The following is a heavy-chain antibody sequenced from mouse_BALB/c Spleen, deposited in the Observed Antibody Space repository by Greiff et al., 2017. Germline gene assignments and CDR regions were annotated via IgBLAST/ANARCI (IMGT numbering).Heavy chain of an antibody. D-gene: IGHD2-2*01. J-gene: IGHJ4*01. CDR2: ISSGGST. Sequence: EVHLVESGGGLVKPGGSLKLSCAASGFTFSSYAMSWVRQTPEKRLEWVASISSGGSTYYPDSVKGRFTISRDNARNILYLQMSSLRSEDTAMYYCARVSYYGYDDAMDYWGQGTSVTVSS. V-gene: IGHV5-6-5*01. CDR3: ARVSYYGYDDAMDY. CDR1: GFTFSSYA.